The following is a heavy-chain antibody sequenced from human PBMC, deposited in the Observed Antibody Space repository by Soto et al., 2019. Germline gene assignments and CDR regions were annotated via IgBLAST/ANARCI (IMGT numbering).Heavy chain of an antibody. CDR2: ISGSGGST. Sequence: EVQLLESGGGLVQPGGSLRLSCAASGFTFSSYAMSWVRQAPGKGLEWVSAISGSGGSTYYADSVKGRFTISRDNSKSTLYLRMNSRRAEDTDVYYCAGSSDWDAWFDPWGQGTLVTVSS. V-gene: IGHV3-23*01. CDR1: GFTFSSYA. J-gene: IGHJ5*02. CDR3: AGSSDWDAWFDP. D-gene: IGHD6-19*01.